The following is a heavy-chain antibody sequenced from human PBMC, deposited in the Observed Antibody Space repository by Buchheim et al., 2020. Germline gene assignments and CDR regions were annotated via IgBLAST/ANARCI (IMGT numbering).Heavy chain of an antibody. D-gene: IGHD6-19*01. J-gene: IGHJ4*02. V-gene: IGHV3-23*04. CDR3: AVSGSGWFRCDH. CDR2: ISSSGGGT. CDR1: GFTFSSYS. Sequence: EVQLVESGGGLVQRGGSLRLSCAASGFTFSSYSMTWVRQAPGKGLEWVSSISSSGGGTAYAESVKGRFSISRDNSNNILYLQMNSLGDDDTAVYFCAVSGSGWFRCDHWGQGT.